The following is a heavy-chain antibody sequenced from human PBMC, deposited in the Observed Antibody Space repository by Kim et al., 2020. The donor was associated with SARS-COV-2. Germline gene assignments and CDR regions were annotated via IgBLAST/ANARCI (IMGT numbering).Heavy chain of an antibody. Sequence: GGSLRLSCAASGFTFDDYAMHWVRQAPGKGLEWVSGISWNSGSIGYADSVKGRFTISRDNAKNSLYLQMNSLRAEDTALYYCAKDRVRESKGTCAFDIWGQGTMVTVSS. CDR1: GFTFDDYA. V-gene: IGHV3-9*01. J-gene: IGHJ3*02. CDR3: AKDRVRESKGTCAFDI. D-gene: IGHD3-10*01. CDR2: ISWNSGSI.